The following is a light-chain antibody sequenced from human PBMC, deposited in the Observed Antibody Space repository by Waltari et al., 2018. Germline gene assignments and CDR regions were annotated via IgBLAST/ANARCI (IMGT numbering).Light chain of an antibody. CDR3: GTSTTTRNHV. CDR2: YVS. J-gene: IGLJ1*01. V-gene: IGLV2-14*03. Sequence: QSALTQPASVSGSPGQSITISCSGTSSDVGAYNYVCLYQQHPGKAPKLIIYYVSVRPSGVSNRFSGSKSGLTASLTISWLHTEDEADYYCGTSTTTRNHVFGTGTKVTVL. CDR1: SSDVGAYNY.